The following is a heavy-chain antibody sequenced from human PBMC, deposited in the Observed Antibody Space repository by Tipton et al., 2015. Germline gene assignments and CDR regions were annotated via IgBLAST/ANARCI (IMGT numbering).Heavy chain of an antibody. CDR1: SDSISKYY. Sequence: TLSLTCSVSSDSISKYYWSWIRQPPGKELEWIGSISHSGNTYYNPSLKSRVTMSRDTSKNQFSLKLTSVTAADTAVYYCACQDYDSLTRDYQTVDYWGQGILVTVSS. CDR2: ISHSGNT. CDR3: ACQDYDSLTRDYQTVDY. D-gene: IGHD3-9*01. V-gene: IGHV4-59*04. J-gene: IGHJ4*02.